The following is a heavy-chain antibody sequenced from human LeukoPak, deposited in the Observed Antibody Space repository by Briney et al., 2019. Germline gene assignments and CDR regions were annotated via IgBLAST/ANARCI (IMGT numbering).Heavy chain of an antibody. Sequence: PSETLSLTCAVSGGSISSISSNNWVWIRQPPGKGLELIAAIHYTGSTYYNPSFMSRVTISVDTSKNQFSLKLNSLTATDTAVYYCARLPTGYPNWFDTWGQGVLVTVSS. J-gene: IGHJ5*02. CDR3: ARLPTGYPNWFDT. D-gene: IGHD5-18*01. CDR1: GGSISSISSNN. CDR2: IHYTGST. V-gene: IGHV4-39*01.